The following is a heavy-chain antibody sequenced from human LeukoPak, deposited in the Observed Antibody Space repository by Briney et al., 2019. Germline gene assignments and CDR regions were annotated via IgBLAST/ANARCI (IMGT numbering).Heavy chain of an antibody. CDR3: STSQTTSGRYGNPFDI. Sequence: GGSLRLSCVASGFTFSNYWMSWVRQAPGKGLEWVANIKADGSEKYSVDSVKGRFTISRDNAKNSLYLQMNNLRVEDTAVYFCSTSQTTSGRYGNPFDIWGQGTLVTVYS. D-gene: IGHD6-19*01. CDR2: IKADGSEK. CDR1: GFTFSNYW. V-gene: IGHV3-7*01. J-gene: IGHJ3*02.